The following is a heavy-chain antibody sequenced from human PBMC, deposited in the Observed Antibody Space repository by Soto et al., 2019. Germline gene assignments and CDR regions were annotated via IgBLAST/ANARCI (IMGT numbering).Heavy chain of an antibody. Sequence: QLQLQESGPGLVKPSETLSLTCTVSGGSISSSSYYWGWIRQPPGKGLEWIGSIYYSGSTYYNPSLKSRVTISVDTSKNQFSLKLSSVTAADTAVYYCARRGVTDIVVVPAAMPWSHYMDVWGKGTTVTVSS. CDR1: GGSISSSSYY. D-gene: IGHD2-2*01. CDR2: IYYSGST. CDR3: ARRGVTDIVVVPAAMPWSHYMDV. J-gene: IGHJ6*03. V-gene: IGHV4-39*01.